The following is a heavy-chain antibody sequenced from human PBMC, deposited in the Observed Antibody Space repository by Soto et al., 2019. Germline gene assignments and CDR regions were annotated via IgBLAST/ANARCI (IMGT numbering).Heavy chain of an antibody. D-gene: IGHD2-21*02. CDR2: IIPIFGTA. Sequence: QVQLVQSGAEVKKPGSSVRVSCKASGGTFRTYAISWVRQAPGQGLEWIGGIIPIFGTANYAQKFQGRLTIIAEESTSTAYMELSSLRSEDTAVYYCARSDYCGGDCYAFLDYWGQGTLVTVSS. J-gene: IGHJ4*02. CDR1: GGTFRTYA. CDR3: ARSDYCGGDCYAFLDY. V-gene: IGHV1-69*12.